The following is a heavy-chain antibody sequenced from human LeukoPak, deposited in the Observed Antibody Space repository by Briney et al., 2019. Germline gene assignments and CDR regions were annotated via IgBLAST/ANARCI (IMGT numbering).Heavy chain of an antibody. CDR3: ASSASPTTPSGDY. CDR2: ISAYNGNT. D-gene: IGHD6-25*01. J-gene: IGHJ4*02. Sequence: ASVKVSCKASGYTFTSYGISWVRQAPGQGLEWMGWISAYNGNTNYAQKLQGRVTMTADTSTSTAYMELRSLRSEDTAVYYCASSASPTTPSGDYWGQGTLVTVSS. CDR1: GYTFTSYG. V-gene: IGHV1-18*01.